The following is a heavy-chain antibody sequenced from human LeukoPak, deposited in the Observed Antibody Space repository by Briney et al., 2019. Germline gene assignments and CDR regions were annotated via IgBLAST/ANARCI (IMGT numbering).Heavy chain of an antibody. V-gene: IGHV5-51*01. CDR3: ARRFFYDSPGGFDY. J-gene: IGHJ4*02. CDR1: EYSFTSYW. Sequence: GESLKISCKGSEYSFTSYWVGWVRQMPGKGLEWMGVIYPGDSHTRYSPSFQGQVTISVDKSISTAYPQWSSLRASDTAMYYCARRFFYDSPGGFDYWGQGTLVTVSS. CDR2: IYPGDSHT. D-gene: IGHD3-22*01.